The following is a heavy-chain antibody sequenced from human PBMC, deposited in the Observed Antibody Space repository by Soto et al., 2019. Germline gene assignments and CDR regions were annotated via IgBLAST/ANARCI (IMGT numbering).Heavy chain of an antibody. V-gene: IGHV3-30*18. CDR1: ALPLSRYG. Sequence: RYLRLLCAPSALPLSRYGVCWVRPGQRKGLEWVAVISYDGSNKYYADSVKGRFTISRDNSKNTLYLQMNSLRAEDTAVYYCAKGAVAGILVNWFDPWGQGTLVRGSS. J-gene: IGHJ5*02. D-gene: IGHD6-19*01. CDR3: AKGAVAGILVNWFDP. CDR2: ISYDGSNK.